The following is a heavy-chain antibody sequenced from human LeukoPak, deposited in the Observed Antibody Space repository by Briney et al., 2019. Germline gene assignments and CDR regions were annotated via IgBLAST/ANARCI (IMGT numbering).Heavy chain of an antibody. CDR3: ARDRRDGYFGDAFDI. CDR1: GFTFDVYA. D-gene: IGHD5-24*01. J-gene: IGHJ3*02. Sequence: PGGSLRLSCAASGFTFDVYAMYWVRQVPGKGLEWVSGISWNSGTIGYADSAKGRFTISRDNAKTSLYLQMNSLRAEDMALYYCARDRRDGYFGDAFDIWGQGTMVTVSS. V-gene: IGHV3-9*03. CDR2: ISWNSGTI.